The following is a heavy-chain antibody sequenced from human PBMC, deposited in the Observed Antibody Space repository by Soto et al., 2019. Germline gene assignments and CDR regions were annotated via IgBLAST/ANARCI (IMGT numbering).Heavy chain of an antibody. CDR2: YDPADGAI. D-gene: IGHD3-22*01. J-gene: IGHJ3*02. CDR3: ATDYFDSTGWDAFDM. V-gene: IGHV1-24*01. CDR1: GHTLTGIS. Sequence: QVQLVQSGAEVKKPGASVKVSCKVSGHTLTGISIHWVRQAPGKGPEWMGGYDPADGAIHYAQKFQGRFIMTEDTSTDTVQMELRSLRSEDTAVYYCATDYFDSTGWDAFDMWGQGTMVIVSS.